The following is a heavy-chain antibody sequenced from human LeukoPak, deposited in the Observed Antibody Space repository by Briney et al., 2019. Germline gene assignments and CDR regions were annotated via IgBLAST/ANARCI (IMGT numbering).Heavy chain of an antibody. V-gene: IGHV4-59*01. CDR2: IYYSGST. CDR1: GGSISSYY. J-gene: IGHJ4*02. Sequence: SETLSLTCTVSGGSISSYYWSWIRQPPGKGLEWIGYIYYSGSTNYNPSLKSRVTISVDTSKNQFSLKLSSVTAADTAVYYCARVFGYGDYVHFDYWGQGTLVTVSS. CDR3: ARVFGYGDYVHFDY. D-gene: IGHD4-17*01.